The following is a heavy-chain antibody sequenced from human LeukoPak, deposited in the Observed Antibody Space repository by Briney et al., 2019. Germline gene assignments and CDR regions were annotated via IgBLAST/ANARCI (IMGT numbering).Heavy chain of an antibody. CDR3: ARTSPRAATFDY. CDR1: GGSFSGYY. CDR2: INHSGST. J-gene: IGHJ4*02. D-gene: IGHD2-15*01. V-gene: IGHV4-34*01. Sequence: SETLSLTCAVYGGSFSGYYWSWIRQPPGKGLEWIGEINHSGSTNYNPSLKSRVTISVDTSKNQFSLKLNSVTAADTAVYYCARTSPRAATFDYWGQGTLVTVSS.